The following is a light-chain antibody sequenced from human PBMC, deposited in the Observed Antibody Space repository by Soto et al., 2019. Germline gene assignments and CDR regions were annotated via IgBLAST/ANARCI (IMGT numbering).Light chain of an antibody. CDR3: QQYNSYWT. J-gene: IGKJ1*01. CDR2: NAS. V-gene: IGKV1-5*01. CDR1: QSISYY. Sequence: DIQMTQSPSTLSACLGDRVTITCRASQSISYYLAWYQKKPGKAPKVLIWNASSLQRGVPSRFSGSGSGTEFTLTISSLKPDDFATYYCQQYNSYWTFGQGTKVDIK.